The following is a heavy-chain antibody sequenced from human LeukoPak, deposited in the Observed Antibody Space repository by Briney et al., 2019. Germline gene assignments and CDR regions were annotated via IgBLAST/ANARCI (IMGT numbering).Heavy chain of an antibody. D-gene: IGHD4-17*01. CDR2: IRSKANSYST. CDR1: GFTFSGSA. Sequence: GGSLRLSCAASGFTFSGSAMHWVRQASGKGLEWVVRIRSKANSYSTAHAASVKGRFTISRDDSKNTAYLQMNSLKPEDTAVYYRTRHDYGQFDYWGQGTLVTVSS. V-gene: IGHV3-73*01. J-gene: IGHJ4*02. CDR3: TRHDYGQFDY.